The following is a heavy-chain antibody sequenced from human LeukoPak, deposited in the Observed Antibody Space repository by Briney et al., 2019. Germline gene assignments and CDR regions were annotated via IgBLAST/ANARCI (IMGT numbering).Heavy chain of an antibody. J-gene: IGHJ6*02. CDR1: GFTFSSCS. Sequence: GGSLRLSCAASGFTFSSCSMHWVRQAPGKGLEWVAVISYDGSNKFYADSMKGRVIISRDNSKNTLYLEMDSLRTEDTAVYYCARDKVDIVVMTAIPCGMDVWGQGTTVTVSS. V-gene: IGHV3-30*04. CDR3: ARDKVDIVVMTAIPCGMDV. CDR2: ISYDGSNK. D-gene: IGHD2-21*02.